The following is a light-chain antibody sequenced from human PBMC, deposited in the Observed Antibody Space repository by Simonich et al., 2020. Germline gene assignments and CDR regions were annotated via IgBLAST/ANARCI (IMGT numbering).Light chain of an antibody. CDR1: QRISSW. CDR2: QAS. V-gene: IGKV1-5*03. Sequence: DIQMTQSPSTLSASVVDRVTITCRASQRISSWLDWYQQKPGKDPKLLSYQASSLESGFPSRFSGSGSVTEFTLTISSLQPDDFATYYCQQYNSYSLTFGGGTKVEIK. J-gene: IGKJ4*01. CDR3: QQYNSYSLT.